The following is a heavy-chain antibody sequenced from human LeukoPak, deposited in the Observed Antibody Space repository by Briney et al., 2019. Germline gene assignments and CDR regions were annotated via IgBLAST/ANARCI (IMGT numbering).Heavy chain of an antibody. D-gene: IGHD3-10*02. Sequence: PGGSLRLSCAASGLSFSDYWMHWVRQAPGKGLVWVARTNLHGTAVDYADSVKGRFTISRDNSKNMLFLEMNSLRAEDTAVYYCASAYTYVRLGDHWGQGTLVTVSP. V-gene: IGHV3-74*01. CDR1: GLSFSDYW. J-gene: IGHJ4*02. CDR2: TNLHGTAV. CDR3: ASAYTYVRLGDH.